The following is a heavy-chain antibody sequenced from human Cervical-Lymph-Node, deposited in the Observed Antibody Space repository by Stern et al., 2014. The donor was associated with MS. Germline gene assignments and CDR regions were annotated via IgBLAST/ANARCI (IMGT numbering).Heavy chain of an antibody. CDR1: GDTLSSYA. CDR2: LIPFFGAT. V-gene: IGHV1-69*01. J-gene: IGHJ4*02. Sequence: QVHLAQSGPELKKPAPSLNLSCKPSGDTLSSYALSWVRQPPAQGLEWVGGLIPFFGATRYGQKFQGRVTITPEESTGTAFMELSNLTSDGAAVYCCALRRSYYVYWGQGTLITVSS. D-gene: IGHD4-11*01. CDR3: ALRRSYYVY.